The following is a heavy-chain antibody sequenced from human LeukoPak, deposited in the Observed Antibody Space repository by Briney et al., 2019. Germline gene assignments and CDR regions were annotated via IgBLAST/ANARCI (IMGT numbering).Heavy chain of an antibody. Sequence: GGSLRLSCAASGLTFRNYGMHWVRRAPGKGLEWVAVISYDGSNKYYADSVKGRFTISRDNSKNTLYLQMNSLRAEDTAVYYCAKVWFGEDYYGMDVWGKGTTVTVSS. CDR1: GLTFRNYG. V-gene: IGHV3-30*18. CDR2: ISYDGSNK. D-gene: IGHD3-10*01. J-gene: IGHJ6*04. CDR3: AKVWFGEDYYGMDV.